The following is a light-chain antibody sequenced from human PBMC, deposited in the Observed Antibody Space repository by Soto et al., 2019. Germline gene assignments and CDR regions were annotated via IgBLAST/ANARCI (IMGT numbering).Light chain of an antibody. CDR2: DAS. V-gene: IGKV1-39*01. Sequence: DIQMTQSPSSLSASVGDRVTITCRASQSISTSLCWFQQKPGRAPKLLISDASTFQSGVPSRFSGSGFGTDFTLTISSLQPEDFAAYYCLQTYTVPRTFGQGANLHIK. J-gene: IGKJ2*01. CDR3: LQTYTVPRT. CDR1: QSISTS.